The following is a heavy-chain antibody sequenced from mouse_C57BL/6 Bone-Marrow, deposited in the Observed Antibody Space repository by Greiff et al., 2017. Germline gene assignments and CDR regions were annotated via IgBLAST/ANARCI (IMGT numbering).Heavy chain of an antibody. CDR2: IYPGDGDT. CDR3: ARYPYYYGSSYLYFDY. D-gene: IGHD1-1*01. V-gene: IGHV1-82*01. J-gene: IGHJ2*01. Sequence: VQLKESGPELVKPGASVKISCKASGYAFSSSWMNWVKQRPGKGLEWIGRIYPGDGDTNYNGKFKGKATLTADKSSSTAYMQLSSLTSEDSAVYFCARYPYYYGSSYLYFDYWGQGTTLTVSS. CDR1: GYAFSSSW.